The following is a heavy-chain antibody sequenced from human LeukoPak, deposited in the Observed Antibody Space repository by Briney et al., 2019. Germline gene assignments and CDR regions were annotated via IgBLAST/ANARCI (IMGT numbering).Heavy chain of an antibody. CDR2: ISYDGSNK. D-gene: IGHD2-2*01. J-gene: IGHJ4*02. Sequence: GGSLRLSCAASGFTFSSYGMHWVRQAPGKGLEWVAVISYDGSNKYYADSVKGRFTISRDNSKNTLYLQMNSLRAEDTAVYYCAKVRGIVVVPAAVDYWGQGTLVTVSS. CDR3: AKVRGIVVVPAAVDY. CDR1: GFTFSSYG. V-gene: IGHV3-30*18.